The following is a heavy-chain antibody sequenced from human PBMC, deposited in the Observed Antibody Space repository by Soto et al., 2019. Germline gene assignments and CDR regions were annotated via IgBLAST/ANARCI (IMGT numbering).Heavy chain of an antibody. J-gene: IGHJ4*02. CDR1: GFTVSSNY. D-gene: IGHD6-13*01. Sequence: GGSLRLSCAASGFTVSSNYMSWVRQAPGKGLEWVSVIYSGGSTYYADSVKGRFTISRDNSKNTLYLQMNSLRAEDTAVYYCAIDRGIFLSSSWSSFDYWGQGTLVTVSS. CDR2: IYSGGST. V-gene: IGHV3-66*01. CDR3: AIDRGIFLSSSWSSFDY.